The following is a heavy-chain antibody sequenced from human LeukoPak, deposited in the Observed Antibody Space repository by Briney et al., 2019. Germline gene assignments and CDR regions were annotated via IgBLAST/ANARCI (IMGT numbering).Heavy chain of an antibody. CDR3: ARGGYGDYANVFDI. V-gene: IGHV4-39*01. D-gene: IGHD4-17*01. Sequence: PSETLSLTCTVSGGSISSYYWGWIRQPPGKGLEWIGSIYYSGSTYFNPSLKSRVTISVDTSKNQFSLKLSSVTAADTAVYYCARGGYGDYANVFDIWGQGTMVTVSS. CDR1: GGSISSYY. J-gene: IGHJ3*02. CDR2: IYYSGST.